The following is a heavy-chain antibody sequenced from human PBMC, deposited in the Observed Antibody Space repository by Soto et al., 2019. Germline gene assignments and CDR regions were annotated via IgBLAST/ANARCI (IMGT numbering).Heavy chain of an antibody. CDR1: GGSISSSSYY. Sequence: SETLSLTCTVSGGSISSSSYYWGWIRQPPGKGLEWIGYIYYSGSTYYNPSLKSRVTISVDTSKNQFSLKLSSVTAADTAVYYCARSSIAARAGDSNWGQGTLVTVSS. D-gene: IGHD6-6*01. J-gene: IGHJ4*02. CDR2: IYYSGST. V-gene: IGHV4-31*03. CDR3: ARSSIAARAGDSN.